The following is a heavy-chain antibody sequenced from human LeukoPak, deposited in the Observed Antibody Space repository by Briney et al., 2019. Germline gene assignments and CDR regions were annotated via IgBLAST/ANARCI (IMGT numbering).Heavy chain of an antibody. Sequence: SQTLSLTCTVSGGSISSGVYYWSSIRQHPGNGLEWIGYIYYSGYTYYNPSLKTRVTISADTSKNQFSLKLSSVTAADTAVYYCARGRGSGFDYWGQGTLVTVSS. CDR2: IYYSGYT. D-gene: IGHD3-10*01. CDR1: GGSISSGVYY. CDR3: ARGRGSGFDY. J-gene: IGHJ4*02. V-gene: IGHV4-31*03.